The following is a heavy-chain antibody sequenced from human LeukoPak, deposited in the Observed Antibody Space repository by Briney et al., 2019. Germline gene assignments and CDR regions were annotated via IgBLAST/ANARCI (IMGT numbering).Heavy chain of an antibody. J-gene: IGHJ4*02. CDR2: IYSGGST. Sequence: GGSLRLSCAASGFTVSSNYMSWVRQAPGEGLEWVSVIYSGGSTYYADSVKGRVTISRDNSKNTLYLQMNSLRVEDTAVYYCARGGVAGTSYFDYWGQGTLVTVSS. V-gene: IGHV3-66*01. CDR1: GFTVSSNY. D-gene: IGHD6-19*01. CDR3: ARGGVAGTSYFDY.